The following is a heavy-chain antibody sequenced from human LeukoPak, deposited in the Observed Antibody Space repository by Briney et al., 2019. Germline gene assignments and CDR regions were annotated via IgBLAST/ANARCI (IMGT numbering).Heavy chain of an antibody. V-gene: IGHV4-34*01. J-gene: IGHJ5*02. CDR3: ARGDLLVVTVSRPDTWFDP. D-gene: IGHD2-21*02. Sequence: SETLSLTCAVYGGSFSGYYWSWIRQPPGKGLEWIGEINHSGSTNYNPSLKSRVTISVDTSKNQFSLKLNSVTAADTALYYCARGDLLVVTVSRPDTWFDPWVQGTLVTVSS. CDR1: GGSFSGYY. CDR2: INHSGST.